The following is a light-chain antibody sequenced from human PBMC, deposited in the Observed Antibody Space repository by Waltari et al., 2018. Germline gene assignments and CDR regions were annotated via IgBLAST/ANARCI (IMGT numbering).Light chain of an antibody. CDR3: QQRANWPPLT. V-gene: IGKV3-11*01. CDR1: QSVSTF. Sequence: EIFLTQSPATLSLAPGERATLSCRASQSVSTFLAWYQQKPGQGPRLLIYHASTRATGVPARFSGSGSGTDFTLTISSLEPEDFGVYYCQQRANWPPLTFGGGTKVEI. J-gene: IGKJ4*01. CDR2: HAS.